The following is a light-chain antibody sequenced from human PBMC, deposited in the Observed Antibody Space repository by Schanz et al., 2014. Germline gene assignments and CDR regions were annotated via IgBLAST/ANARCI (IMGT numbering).Light chain of an antibody. CDR2: AND. Sequence: QSVLTQPPSASGTPGQTVTISSSGSTSNIGSNVVNWYQHLPGTAPKLLIYANDQRPSGVPDRFSGSKSGTSASLAISGLQSEDEADYYCSSYAGNNDFGVFGGGTKLTVL. CDR1: TSNIGSNV. V-gene: IGLV1-44*01. J-gene: IGLJ2*01. CDR3: SSYAGNNDFGV.